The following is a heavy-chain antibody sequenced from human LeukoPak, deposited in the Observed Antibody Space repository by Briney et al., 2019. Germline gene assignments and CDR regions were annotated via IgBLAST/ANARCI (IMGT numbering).Heavy chain of an antibody. Sequence: PSETLSLTCAVYGGSFSGYYWSWIRQPPGKGLEWIGEINHSGSTNYNPSLKSRVTISVDTSKNQFSLKLSSVTAADTAVYYCARFVSSWYYFDYWGQGTLVTVSS. CDR2: INHSGST. D-gene: IGHD6-13*01. CDR1: GGSFSGYY. CDR3: ARFVSSWYYFDY. V-gene: IGHV4-34*01. J-gene: IGHJ4*02.